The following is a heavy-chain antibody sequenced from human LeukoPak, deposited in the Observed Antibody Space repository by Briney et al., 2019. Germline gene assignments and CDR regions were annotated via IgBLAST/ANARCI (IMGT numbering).Heavy chain of an antibody. J-gene: IGHJ3*02. CDR1: GGSIVSRSYY. CDR3: ARESHYYGSGSYFGDAFDI. Sequence: PSETLSLTCTVSGGSIVSRSYYWDWIRQPPGKGLEWIATIYYSGSTYYNPSLKSRVTISVDTSKNQFSLKLSSVTAADTAVYYCARESHYYGSGSYFGDAFDIWGQGTMVTVSS. V-gene: IGHV4-39*07. D-gene: IGHD3-10*01. CDR2: IYYSGST.